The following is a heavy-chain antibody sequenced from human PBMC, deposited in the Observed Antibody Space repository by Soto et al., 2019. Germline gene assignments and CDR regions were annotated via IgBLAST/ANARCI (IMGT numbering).Heavy chain of an antibody. CDR1: GFTFSSYA. D-gene: IGHD3-22*01. CDR2: ISGSGGST. CDR3: AKDLGGISYYYDSSVYYLFGY. J-gene: IGHJ4*02. Sequence: GGSLRLSCAASGFTFSSYAMSWVRQAPGKGLEWVSAISGSGGSTYYADSVKGRFTISRDNSKNTLYLQMNSLRAEDTAVYYCAKDLGGISYYYDSSVYYLFGYWGQGPLVTVSS. V-gene: IGHV3-23*01.